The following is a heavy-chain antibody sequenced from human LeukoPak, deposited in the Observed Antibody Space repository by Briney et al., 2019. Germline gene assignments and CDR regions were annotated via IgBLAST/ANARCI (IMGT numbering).Heavy chain of an antibody. Sequence: GGSLRLSCAASRLTFRNYGMHWVRQAPGKGLEWVAVIWYDGSNKYYADSVKGRFTISRDNSKNMLYLQMNSLRAEDTAMYYCARDREGWTDRGYFDFWGRGTVVTVAS. CDR1: RLTFRNYG. CDR3: ARDREGWTDRGYFDF. J-gene: IGHJ4*02. V-gene: IGHV3-33*01. D-gene: IGHD1-1*01. CDR2: IWYDGSNK.